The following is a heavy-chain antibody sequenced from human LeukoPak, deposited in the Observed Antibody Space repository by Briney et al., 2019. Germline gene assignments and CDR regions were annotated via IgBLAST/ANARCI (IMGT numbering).Heavy chain of an antibody. D-gene: IGHD3-10*01. CDR1: GFTFSSYG. V-gene: IGHV3-33*01. CDR3: ARDGGLLWFGELYPLDY. Sequence: GRSLRLSCAASGFTFSSYGMHWVRQAPGKGLEWVAVIWYDGSNKYYADSVKGRFTISRDNSKNTLYLQMNSLRAEDTAVYYCARDGGLLWFGELYPLDYRGQGTLVTVSS. J-gene: IGHJ4*02. CDR2: IWYDGSNK.